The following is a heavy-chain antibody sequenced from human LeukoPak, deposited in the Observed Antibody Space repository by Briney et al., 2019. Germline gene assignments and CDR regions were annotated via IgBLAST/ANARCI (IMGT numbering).Heavy chain of an antibody. CDR2: ISAYNGNT. Sequence: VASVKVSCKASGYTFTSYGISWVRQAPGQGLEWMGWISAYNGNTNYAQKLQGRVTMTTDTSTSTAYMELRSLRSDDTAVYYCARNRGWWELLPNYYYYMDVWGKGTTVTISS. D-gene: IGHD1-26*01. CDR3: ARNRGWWELLPNYYYYMDV. J-gene: IGHJ6*03. V-gene: IGHV1-18*01. CDR1: GYTFTSYG.